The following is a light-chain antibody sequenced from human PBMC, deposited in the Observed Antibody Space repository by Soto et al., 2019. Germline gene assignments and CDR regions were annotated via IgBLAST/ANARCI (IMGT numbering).Light chain of an antibody. V-gene: IGLV2-23*02. J-gene: IGLJ1*01. CDR2: GDT. CDR1: SYDVGNYNL. Sequence: QSVLTQPASVSGSPGQSITISCTGTSYDVGNYNLVSWYQHHPGKAPKLLIYGDTKRPSGISDRLSGSKSGNTASLTISGLQAEDEADYYCCSYAGRMTFLDLFGTGTKLTVL. CDR3: CSYAGRMTFLDL.